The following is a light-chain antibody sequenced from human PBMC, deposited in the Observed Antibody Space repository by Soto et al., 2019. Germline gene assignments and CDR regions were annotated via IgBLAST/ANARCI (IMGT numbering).Light chain of an antibody. CDR1: QSVDSRY. Sequence: EIVLTQSPGTLSLSPGETATLSCRASQSVDSRYLAWYQQKPGQAPRLLIYDASARATGIPDRFSGSGSGTDFTLTISRLEPEDFAVYYCQQYGSSPITFGQGTRLEIK. CDR3: QQYGSSPIT. V-gene: IGKV3-20*01. J-gene: IGKJ5*01. CDR2: DAS.